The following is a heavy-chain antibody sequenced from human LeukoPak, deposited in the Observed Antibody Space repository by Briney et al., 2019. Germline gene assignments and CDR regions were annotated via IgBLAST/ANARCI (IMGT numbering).Heavy chain of an antibody. CDR3: ARGRGIAAAGYNDY. V-gene: IGHV4-34*01. Sequence: SETLSLTCPVYGGSFSGYYWSWIRQPPGKGLEWIGEINHSGSTNYNPSLKSRVTISVDTSKNQFSLKLSSVTAADTAVYYCARGRGIAAAGYNDYWGQGTLVTVSS. J-gene: IGHJ4*02. D-gene: IGHD6-13*01. CDR1: GGSFSGYY. CDR2: INHSGST.